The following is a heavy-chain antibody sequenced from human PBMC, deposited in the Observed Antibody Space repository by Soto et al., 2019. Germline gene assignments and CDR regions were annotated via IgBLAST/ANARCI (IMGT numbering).Heavy chain of an antibody. CDR3: ARDRFGVVPFDY. CDR2: ISSRTGSTI. J-gene: IGHJ4*02. Sequence: GGSLRLSCAASGFTFSDYYMSWIRQAPGKGLEWVSYISSRTGSTIYYADSVKGRFTIPRDNAKNSLYLQMNSLRAEDTAVYYCARDRFGVVPFDYWGLGTLVTAPQ. D-gene: IGHD3-3*01. V-gene: IGHV3-11*01. CDR1: GFTFSDYY.